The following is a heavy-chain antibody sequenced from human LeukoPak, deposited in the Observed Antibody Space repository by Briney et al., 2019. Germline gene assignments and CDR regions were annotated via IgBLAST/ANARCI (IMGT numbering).Heavy chain of an antibody. Sequence: PGGTLRLSCAASGFTFRNYGMSWVRQAPGKGLVWVSRINSDGRSTNYADSVKGRFTISRDNAKNTLYLQMNSLRAEDTAVYYCARGADSGYISDNWGQGTVVSVSS. CDR2: INSDGRST. CDR1: GFTFRNYG. V-gene: IGHV3-74*01. J-gene: IGHJ4*02. D-gene: IGHD3-9*01. CDR3: ARGADSGYISDN.